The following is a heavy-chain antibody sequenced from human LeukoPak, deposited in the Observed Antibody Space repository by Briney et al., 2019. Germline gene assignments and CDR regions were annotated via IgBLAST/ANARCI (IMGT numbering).Heavy chain of an antibody. D-gene: IGHD6-13*01. J-gene: IGHJ4*02. CDR2: IRSKGYGGTT. Sequence: PGGSLRLSCTASGFTFGDYALNWVRQAPGKGLEWVGFIRSKGYGGTTEYAASVRGRFTISRDDSKSIAYLQMNSLKTEDTAVYHCARGASAGTVPDYWGQGILVTVSS. V-gene: IGHV3-49*04. CDR1: GFTFGDYA. CDR3: ARGASAGTVPDY.